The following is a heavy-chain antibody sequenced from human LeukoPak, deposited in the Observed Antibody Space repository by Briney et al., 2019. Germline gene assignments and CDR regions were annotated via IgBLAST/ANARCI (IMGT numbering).Heavy chain of an antibody. J-gene: IGHJ2*01. CDR1: GGSISSSSYY. V-gene: IGHV4-39*07. CDR3: AGTGLQLGGRHWYFDL. Sequence: PSETLSLTCTVSGGSISSSSYYWGWIRQPPGKGLEWIGSIYYSGSTYYNPSLKSRVTISVDTSKNQFSLKLSSVTAADTAVYYCAGTGLQLGGRHWYFDLWGRGTLVTVSS. D-gene: IGHD1-1*01. CDR2: IYYSGST.